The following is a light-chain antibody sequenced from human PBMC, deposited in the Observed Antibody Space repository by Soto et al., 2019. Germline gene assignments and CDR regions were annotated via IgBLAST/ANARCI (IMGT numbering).Light chain of an antibody. CDR3: PQRTDRPQWT. V-gene: IGKV3-11*01. CDR2: DAS. CDR1: QSIGLA. Sequence: DIVLTQSPATLSFSPGERATLSCRASQSIGLAIAWYQHKPGQAPRLLIFDASQRATGIPARFRGSGSGTDLTLSIRSLEPEDFAVYYCPQRTDRPQWTFGRWTKVDIX. J-gene: IGKJ1*01.